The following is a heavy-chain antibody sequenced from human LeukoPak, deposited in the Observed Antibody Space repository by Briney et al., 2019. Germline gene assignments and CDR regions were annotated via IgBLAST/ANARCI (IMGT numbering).Heavy chain of an antibody. D-gene: IGHD3-10*01. Sequence: GGSLRLSCAASGFTFSSYGMHWVRQAPGKGLEWVSSISSGSSYIYYADSVKGRFTISRDNAKNSLYLQMNSLRAEDTAVYYCARDSGGSTFDYWGQGTLVTVSS. CDR1: GFTFSSYG. J-gene: IGHJ4*02. CDR3: ARDSGGSTFDY. V-gene: IGHV3-21*01. CDR2: ISSGSSYI.